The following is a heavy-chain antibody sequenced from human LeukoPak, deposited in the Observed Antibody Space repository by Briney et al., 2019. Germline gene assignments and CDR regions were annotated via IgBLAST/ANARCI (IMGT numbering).Heavy chain of an antibody. V-gene: IGHV4-34*01. J-gene: IGHJ4*02. Sequence: PSETLSLTCAVYGGSFSGYYWSWIRQPPGKGLEWIGEINHSGSTNYNPSLKSRVTISVDTSKNQFSLKLSSVTAADTAVYYCARDLGIAARPDYWGQGTLATVSS. CDR1: GGSFSGYY. D-gene: IGHD6-6*01. CDR2: INHSGST. CDR3: ARDLGIAARPDY.